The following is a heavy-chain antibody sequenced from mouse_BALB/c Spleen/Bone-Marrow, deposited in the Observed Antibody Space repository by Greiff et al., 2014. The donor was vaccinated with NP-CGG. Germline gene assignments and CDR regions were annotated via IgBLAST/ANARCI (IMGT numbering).Heavy chain of an antibody. CDR1: GYTFTSYW. J-gene: IGHJ2*01. CDR3: ARKGISTVIATAYYFDY. CDR2: IFPGTGTT. Sequence: QVQLQQSGAELVKPGASVKLSCKTSGYTFTSYWIQWVKQRPGQGLGWIGEIFPGTGTTYYNEKFKDKATLTIDTSSSTAYMQLSSLTSEDSAVYFCARKGISTVIATAYYFDYWVQGSTLTVSS. V-gene: IGHV1S132*01. D-gene: IGHD2-4*01.